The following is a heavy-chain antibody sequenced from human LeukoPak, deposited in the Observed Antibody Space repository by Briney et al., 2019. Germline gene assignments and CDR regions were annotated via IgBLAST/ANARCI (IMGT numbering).Heavy chain of an antibody. V-gene: IGHV4-59*01. CDR3: ARGVPQGWVHWFDP. CDR1: GGSISSYY. J-gene: IGHJ5*02. CDR2: IYYSGST. D-gene: IGHD1-26*01. Sequence: SETLSLTCTVSGGSISSYYWSWIRQPPGKGLEWIGYIYYSGSTKYNPSLESRVTISVDSSKNQFSLKLSAVTAADTAVYYCARGVPQGWVHWFDPWGQGTLVTVSS.